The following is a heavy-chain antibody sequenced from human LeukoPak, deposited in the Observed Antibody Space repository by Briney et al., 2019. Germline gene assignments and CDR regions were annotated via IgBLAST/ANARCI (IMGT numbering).Heavy chain of an antibody. J-gene: IGHJ4*02. CDR1: GFTFSTYA. V-gene: IGHV3-23*01. CDR2: ISYVGGST. Sequence: GGSLRLSCAASGFTFSTYAMSWVRQAPGKGLEWDSTISYVGGSTYYADSVKGRFTISRDNSKNTLYLQMNSLRAEDTAVCYCARGEYSCDSSGFHLYDYWGQGTLVTVSS. D-gene: IGHD3-22*01. CDR3: ARGEYSCDSSGFHLYDY.